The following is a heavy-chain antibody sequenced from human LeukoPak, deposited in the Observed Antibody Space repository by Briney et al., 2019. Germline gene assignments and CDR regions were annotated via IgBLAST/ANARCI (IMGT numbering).Heavy chain of an antibody. Sequence: ASVKVSCXASGYTFTSYDINWVRQATGQGLEWMGWMNPNSGNTGYAQKFQGRVTITRNTSISTAYMELSSLRSEDTAVYYCARMGPDILTGYYPNFDYWGQGTLVTVSS. CDR1: GYTFTSYD. CDR3: ARMGPDILTGYYPNFDY. D-gene: IGHD3-9*01. CDR2: MNPNSGNT. J-gene: IGHJ4*02. V-gene: IGHV1-8*03.